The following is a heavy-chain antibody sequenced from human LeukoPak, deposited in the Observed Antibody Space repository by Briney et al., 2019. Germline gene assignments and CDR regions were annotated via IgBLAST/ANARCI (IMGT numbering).Heavy chain of an antibody. Sequence: GGSLRLSCAASGFTFSDYYMSWIRQAPGKGLEWVSYISSSSSYTNYADSVKGRFTISRDNSKNTLYLQMNSLRAEDTAVYYCARDLDDCSGGSCYDYYYYGMDVWGKGTTVTVSS. CDR1: GFTFSDYY. CDR3: ARDLDDCSGGSCYDYYYYGMDV. CDR2: ISSSSSYT. J-gene: IGHJ6*04. D-gene: IGHD2-15*01. V-gene: IGHV3-11*06.